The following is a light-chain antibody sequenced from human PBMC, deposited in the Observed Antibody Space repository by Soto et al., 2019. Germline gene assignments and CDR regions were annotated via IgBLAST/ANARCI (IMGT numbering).Light chain of an antibody. V-gene: IGLV2-8*01. CDR2: EVS. Sequence: QSVRAQPPSASGSPGQSVTISCTGTSSDIGDYNYVSWYQQHPGRAPKVMIYEVSKRPSGVPDRFSGSKSGNTASLTVSGLQAEDEADYYCYSYAGSNNNVFGTGTKVTVL. CDR1: SSDIGDYNY. CDR3: YSYAGSNNNV. J-gene: IGLJ1*01.